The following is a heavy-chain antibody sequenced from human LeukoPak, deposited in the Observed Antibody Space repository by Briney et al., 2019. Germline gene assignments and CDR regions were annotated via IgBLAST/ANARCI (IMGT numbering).Heavy chain of an antibody. J-gene: IGHJ3*02. D-gene: IGHD2-21*02. CDR1: GYTFTSYG. Sequence: ASVKVSCKASGYTFTSYGISWVRQAPGQGLEWMGWISAYNGNTNYAQKLQGRVTMTTDTSTSTAYMELRSLRSEDTAVYYCARDPYCGGDCYSHAFDIWGQGTMVTVSS. CDR3: ARDPYCGGDCYSHAFDI. V-gene: IGHV1-18*01. CDR2: ISAYNGNT.